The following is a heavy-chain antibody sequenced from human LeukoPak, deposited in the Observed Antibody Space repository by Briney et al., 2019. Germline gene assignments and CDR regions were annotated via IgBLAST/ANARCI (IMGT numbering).Heavy chain of an antibody. J-gene: IGHJ4*02. CDR3: AKSSPDADYFDY. D-gene: IGHD1-14*01. CDR1: GGSFSGYH. CDR2: ISYSGST. Sequence: PSETLSLTCAVYGGSFSGYHWGWIRQPPGKGLEWIGTISYSGSTYYNPSLKSRVTISVDTSKNQFSLKLSSVTAADTAVYYCAKSSPDADYFDYWGQGTLVTVSS. V-gene: IGHV4-34*01.